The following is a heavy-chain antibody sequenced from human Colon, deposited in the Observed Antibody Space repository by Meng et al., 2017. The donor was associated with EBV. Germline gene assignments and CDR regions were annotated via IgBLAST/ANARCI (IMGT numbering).Heavy chain of an antibody. Sequence: VQLVQSVSELDKPVASVRVSCKASGYTFTSYAMNWVRQAPGQGLGWLGWINTHTGSPTYDKGFTGRFVFSLDTSVSTEYLQITSLNPDDTAVYYCARSTYYHDSSGPAFDYWGQGTLVTVSS. D-gene: IGHD3-22*01. CDR1: GYTFTSYA. V-gene: IGHV7-4-1*02. J-gene: IGHJ4*02. CDR2: INTHTGSP. CDR3: ARSTYYHDSSGPAFDY.